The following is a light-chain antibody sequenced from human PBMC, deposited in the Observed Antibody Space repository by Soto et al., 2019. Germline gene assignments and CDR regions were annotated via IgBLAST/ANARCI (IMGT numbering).Light chain of an antibody. CDR1: QSINRD. J-gene: IGKJ5*01. CDR2: GAS. V-gene: IGKV3D-15*01. Sequence: EVVMTQSPANLSVSPGESATLSCRASQSINRDLAWYVQKPGQAPRRVIYGASTWGTGVPPRFTCSGSGTEFTLAISYLQSEDFAVYFCQQYNSWPITFGQGTRLEIK. CDR3: QQYNSWPIT.